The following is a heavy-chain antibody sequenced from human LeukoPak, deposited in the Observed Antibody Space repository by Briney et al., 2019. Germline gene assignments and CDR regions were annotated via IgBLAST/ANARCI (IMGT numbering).Heavy chain of an antibody. D-gene: IGHD3-22*01. Sequence: GASVKVSCKASGYTFPSYDINWVRQATGQGLEWMGWMNPNSGNTGYAQKFQGRVTMTRNTSISTAYMELSSLRSEDTAVYYCARGYKIVVVRFMNYYYYYMDVWGKGTTVTVSS. V-gene: IGHV1-8*01. CDR3: ARGYKIVVVRFMNYYYYYMDV. J-gene: IGHJ6*03. CDR2: MNPNSGNT. CDR1: GYTFPSYD.